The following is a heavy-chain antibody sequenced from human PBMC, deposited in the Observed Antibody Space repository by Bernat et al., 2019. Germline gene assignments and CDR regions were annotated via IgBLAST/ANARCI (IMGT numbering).Heavy chain of an antibody. CDR1: GFTFDDYG. V-gene: IGHV3-20*04. CDR3: ARQGPYPLLLGSCSYGMDV. Sequence: EVQLVESGGGVVRPGGSLRLSCAASGFTFDDYGMSWVRQAPGKGLEWVSGINWNGGSTGYADSVKGRFTISRDNAKNSLYLQMNSLRAEDTALYYFARQGPYPLLLGSCSYGMDVWGQGTTVTVSS. J-gene: IGHJ6*02. CDR2: INWNGGST. D-gene: IGHD2-2*01.